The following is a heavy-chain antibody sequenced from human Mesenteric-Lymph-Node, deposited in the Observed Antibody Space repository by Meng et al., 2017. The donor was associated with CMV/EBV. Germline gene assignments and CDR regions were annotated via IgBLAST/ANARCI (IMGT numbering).Heavy chain of an antibody. V-gene: IGHV4-39*01. D-gene: IGHD1-14*01. CDR3: ARSAPNRASGPFDY. CDR2: VYYSGST. J-gene: IGHJ4*02. Sequence: GSLRLSCTVSGGSISSSSYYWGWIRQPPGKGLEWIGSVYYSGSTYYNPSLKSRVTVSVDTSKSQFSLKLSSVPAADTAVYYCARSAPNRASGPFDYWGQGTLVTVSS. CDR1: GGSISSSSYY.